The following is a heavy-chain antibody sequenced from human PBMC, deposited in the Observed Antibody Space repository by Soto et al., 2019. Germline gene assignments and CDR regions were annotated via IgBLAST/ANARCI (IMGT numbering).Heavy chain of an antibody. D-gene: IGHD3-22*01. CDR1: GFTFSDYW. CDR2: IRKDESKK. J-gene: IGHJ3*02. CDR3: AIDVAPGSGPYYDAFDI. Sequence: EVHLVESGGGLVQPGESLRLSCSASGFTFSDYWMTWVRQAPGKGLEWVANIRKDESKKSYLDSVRGRFTVSRDNARNLLNLQMASLRAEDTALYYCAIDVAPGSGPYYDAFDIWGQGTMVTVSS. V-gene: IGHV3-7*05.